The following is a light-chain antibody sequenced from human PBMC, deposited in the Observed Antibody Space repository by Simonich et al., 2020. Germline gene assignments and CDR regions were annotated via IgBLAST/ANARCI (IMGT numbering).Light chain of an antibody. CDR1: QSLLHSDGKTY. CDR2: EVS. J-gene: IGKJ1*01. CDR3: MQSIQLPRT. Sequence: DIVMTQTPLSLSVTPGQPASISCKSSQSLLHSDGKTYLYWYLQKPCQSPQLLIYEVSNRCSGVPERFSGSGSGTDFTLKISRVEAEDVGVYYCMQSIQLPRTFGQGTKVEIK. V-gene: IGKV2D-29*02.